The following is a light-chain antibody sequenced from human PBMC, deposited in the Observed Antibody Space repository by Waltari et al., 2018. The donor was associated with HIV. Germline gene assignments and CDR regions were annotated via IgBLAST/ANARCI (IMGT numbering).Light chain of an antibody. CDR3: QQRSVWPPT. J-gene: IGKJ1*01. CDR2: DAS. CDR1: QSVGSY. V-gene: IGKV3-11*01. Sequence: EIVLTQSPATLSLSPGERATLSCRASQSVGSYLGWYQQKPGQAPRLLIYDASNRATVIPARFSGSGSETDFTLTISSLEPEDFAVYYCQQRSVWPPTFGQGTKVEIK.